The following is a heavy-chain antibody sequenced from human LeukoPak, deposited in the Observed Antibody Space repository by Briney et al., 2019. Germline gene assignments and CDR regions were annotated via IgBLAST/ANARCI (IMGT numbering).Heavy chain of an antibody. CDR3: ARKKYCSSTSCSPGRAFDI. CDR2: IYPGDSDT. CDR1: GYSFTSYW. D-gene: IGHD2-2*01. V-gene: IGHV5-51*01. Sequence: GESLKISCKGSGYSFTSYWIGWVRQMPGKGLEWMGIIYPGDSDTRYSPSFQGQVTISADKSISTAYLQWSSLKASDTAMYYCARKKYCSSTSCSPGRAFDIWGQGTMVTVSS. J-gene: IGHJ3*02.